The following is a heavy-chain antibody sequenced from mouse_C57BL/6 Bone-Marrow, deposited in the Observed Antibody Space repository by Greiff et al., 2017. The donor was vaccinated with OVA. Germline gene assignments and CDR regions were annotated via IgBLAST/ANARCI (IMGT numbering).Heavy chain of an antibody. Sequence: QVHVKQPGAELVMPGASVKLSCKASGYTFTSYWMHWVKQRPGQGLEWIGEIDPSDSYTNYNQKFKGKSTLTVDKSSSTAYMQLSSLTSEDSAVYYCARERYYDSFDYWGQGTTLTVSS. CDR1: GYTFTSYW. V-gene: IGHV1-69*01. CDR2: IDPSDSYT. D-gene: IGHD1-1*02. J-gene: IGHJ2*01. CDR3: ARERYYDSFDY.